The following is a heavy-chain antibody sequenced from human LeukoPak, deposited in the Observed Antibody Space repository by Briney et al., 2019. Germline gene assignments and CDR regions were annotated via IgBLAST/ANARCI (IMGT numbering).Heavy chain of an antibody. Sequence: PGGSLRLSCAASGFTFDDYGMSWVRQAPGKGLEWVSGINWNGGSTGYADSVKGRFTISRDNSKNTLYLQMNSLRAEDTAVYYCARQYYDILTGHFGYWGQGTLVTVSS. J-gene: IGHJ4*02. CDR3: ARQYYDILTGHFGY. CDR2: INWNGGST. V-gene: IGHV3-20*04. CDR1: GFTFDDYG. D-gene: IGHD3-9*01.